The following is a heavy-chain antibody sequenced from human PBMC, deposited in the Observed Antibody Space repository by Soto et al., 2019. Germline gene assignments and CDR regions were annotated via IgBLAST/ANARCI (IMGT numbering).Heavy chain of an antibody. D-gene: IGHD2-15*01. J-gene: IGHJ6*02. Sequence: QVQLEESGPGLVRPSETLSLTCSVSGVSITSYYWSWIRQSAGGGLEWMGRINTDGLSTYSPSFKSRLTMSLDTTKNHDSLRLISVTAADTAVYFCARGPVAVAATEDYYGLDVWGQGTTVTVSS. CDR2: INTDGLS. CDR3: ARGPVAVAATEDYYGLDV. CDR1: GVSITSYY. V-gene: IGHV4-4*07.